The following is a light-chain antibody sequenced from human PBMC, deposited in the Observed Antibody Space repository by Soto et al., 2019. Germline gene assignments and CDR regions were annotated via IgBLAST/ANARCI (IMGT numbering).Light chain of an antibody. V-gene: IGLV2-8*01. CDR3: SSYAGSSNV. CDR1: SRDVGGYNY. J-gene: IGLJ1*01. Sequence: QSALTQPPSASGSPGQSAAISCPGTSRDVGGYNYVSWYQQHPGKAPKLMIYEVNKRPSGVPDRFSGSKSGNTASLTVSGLQAEDEADYYCSSYAGSSNVFGTGTKVTVL. CDR2: EVN.